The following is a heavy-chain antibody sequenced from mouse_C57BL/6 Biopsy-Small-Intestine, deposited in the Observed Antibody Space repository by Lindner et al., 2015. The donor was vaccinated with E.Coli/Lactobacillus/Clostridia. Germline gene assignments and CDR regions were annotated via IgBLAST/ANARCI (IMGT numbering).Heavy chain of an antibody. Sequence: VQLQESGAELARPGASVKMSCKASGYTFTDHTMHWXKQRPGQGLEWIGYINPSSVFTKYNQKFKDKATLTADRSSTTAYMQLSSLTSEDSAVYYCAREGSNWDVAYWGQGTTLTVSS. V-gene: IGHV1-4*01. J-gene: IGHJ2*01. D-gene: IGHD4-1*01. CDR1: GYTFTDHT. CDR2: INPSSVFT. CDR3: AREGSNWDVAY.